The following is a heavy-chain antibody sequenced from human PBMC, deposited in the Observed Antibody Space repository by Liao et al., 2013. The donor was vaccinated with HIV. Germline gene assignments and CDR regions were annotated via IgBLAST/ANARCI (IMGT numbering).Heavy chain of an antibody. CDR1: GGSISSYY. D-gene: IGHD3-10*01. CDR2: IYASGGT. J-gene: IGHJ4*02. CDR3: ARGGVSLDY. Sequence: QVQLQESGPGLVKPSQTLSLTCTVSGGSISSYYWNWIRQPAGQGLEWIGRIYASGGTNYNPSLKSRVTMSVDTSKNQFSLNLNSVTAADTAIYYCARGGVSLDYWGQGTLVTVSS. V-gene: IGHV4-4*07.